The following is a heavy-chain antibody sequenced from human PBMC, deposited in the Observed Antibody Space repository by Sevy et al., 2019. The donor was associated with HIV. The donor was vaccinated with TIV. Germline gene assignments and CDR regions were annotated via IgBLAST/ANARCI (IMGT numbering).Heavy chain of an antibody. CDR1: GFTFSNYG. Sequence: GGSLRLSCSTFGFTFSNYGMHWVRQAPGRGLEWVAAIFSDGNYQYYADSVKGRVTISRDNSKNTLYLQMSSLRAYDTAMYYCARESGSGWYVDSWGRGTLVTVSS. CDR3: ARESGSGWYVDS. CDR2: IFSDGNYQ. D-gene: IGHD6-19*01. J-gene: IGHJ4*02. V-gene: IGHV3-33*08.